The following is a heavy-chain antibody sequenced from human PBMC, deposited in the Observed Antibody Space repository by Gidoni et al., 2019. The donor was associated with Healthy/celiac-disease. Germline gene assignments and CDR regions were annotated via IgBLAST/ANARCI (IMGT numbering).Heavy chain of an antibody. CDR2: ISWNSGSI. Sequence: EVQLVESGGGLVQPGRSLRLSCEASGFHFDDYAMHWVRQAPGKGLEWVSGISWNSGSIVYADSVKGRFTISRDNAKNSLYLQMNSLRAEDTALYYCAKVWEVVITIDAFDIWGQGTMVTVSS. V-gene: IGHV3-9*01. CDR1: GFHFDDYA. D-gene: IGHD3-22*01. J-gene: IGHJ3*02. CDR3: AKVWEVVITIDAFDI.